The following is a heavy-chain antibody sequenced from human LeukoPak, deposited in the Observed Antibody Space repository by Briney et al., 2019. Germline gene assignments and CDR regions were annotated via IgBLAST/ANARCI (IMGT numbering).Heavy chain of an antibody. D-gene: IGHD3-9*01. J-gene: IGHJ4*02. Sequence: GGSLRLSCAASGFTFSSYAMSRVRQAPGKGLEWVSAISGSGGSTYYADSVKGRFTISRDNSKNTLYLQMNSLRAEDTAVYYCAKDRRLVRVYFDYWGQGTLVTVSS. CDR2: ISGSGGST. CDR3: AKDRRLVRVYFDY. CDR1: GFTFSSYA. V-gene: IGHV3-23*01.